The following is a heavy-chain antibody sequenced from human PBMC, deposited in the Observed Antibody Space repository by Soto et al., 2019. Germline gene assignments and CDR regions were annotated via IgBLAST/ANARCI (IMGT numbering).Heavy chain of an antibody. V-gene: IGHV3-33*01. CDR2: IWYDGSNK. Sequence: HPGGSLRLSCAASGFTFSSYGMHWFRQAPGKGLEWVAVIWYDGSNKYYADSVKGRFTISRDNSKNTLYLQMNSLRAEDTAVDDGARDIEDTDIDVEEWGKGPLVPAPQ. CDR1: GFTFSSYG. J-gene: IGHJ4*02. CDR3: ARDIEDTDIDVEE. D-gene: IGHD5-18*01.